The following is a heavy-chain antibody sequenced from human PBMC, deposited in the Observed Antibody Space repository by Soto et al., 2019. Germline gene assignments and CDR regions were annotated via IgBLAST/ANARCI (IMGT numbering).Heavy chain of an antibody. D-gene: IGHD2-21*02. CDR2: IIPIFGTA. J-gene: IGHJ5*02. CDR3: ARRAYCGGDCYNWFDP. Sequence: ASVKVSCKASGGTFSSYAISWVRQAPGQGLEWMGGIIPIFGTANYAQKFQGRVTITADESTSTAYMELSSLRSEDTAVYYCARRAYCGGDCYNWFDPWGQGTLVTVSS. V-gene: IGHV1-69*13. CDR1: GGTFSSYA.